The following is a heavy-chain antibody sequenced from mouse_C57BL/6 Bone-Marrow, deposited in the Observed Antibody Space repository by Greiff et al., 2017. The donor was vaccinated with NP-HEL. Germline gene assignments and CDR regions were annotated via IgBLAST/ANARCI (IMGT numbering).Heavy chain of an antibody. V-gene: IGHV1-63*01. D-gene: IGHD1-1*01. CDR2: IYPGGGYT. J-gene: IGHJ2*01. Sequence: VQLKESGAELVRPGTSVKMSCKASGYTFTNYWIGWAKQRPGHGLEWIGDIYPGGGYTNYNEKFKGKATLTADKSSSTAYMQFSSLTSEDSAIYYCARGDYGSSYGYWGQGTTLTVSS. CDR3: ARGDYGSSYGY. CDR1: GYTFTNYW.